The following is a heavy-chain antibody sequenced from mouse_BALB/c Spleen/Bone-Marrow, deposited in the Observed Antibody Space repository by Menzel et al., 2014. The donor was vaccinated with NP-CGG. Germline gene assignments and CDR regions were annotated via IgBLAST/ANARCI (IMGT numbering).Heavy chain of an antibody. CDR2: IDPSDSET. Sequence: QVQLKESGPQLVRPGASVKISCKASGYSFTSYWMHWVKQRPGQGLEWIGMIDPSDSETRLNQKFKDKATLTVDKSSSASFMQRSSPSSEDSAVYYCARGDDGYYGDYWSQGTTLTVSS. CDR3: ARGDDGYYGDY. J-gene: IGHJ2*01. D-gene: IGHD2-3*01. V-gene: IGHV1S126*01. CDR1: GYSFTSYW.